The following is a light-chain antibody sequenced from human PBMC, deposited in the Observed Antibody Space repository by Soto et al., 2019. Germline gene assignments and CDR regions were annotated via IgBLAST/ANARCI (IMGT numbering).Light chain of an antibody. CDR1: QSISTY. CDR2: AAS. Sequence: DIHITQSPASLSSSVGDRVTLTCRASQSISTYLNWYQQKPGKAPKLLIYAASSLQRGVPSRFSGSGSGTDFTLTISSLQPEDFATYYCQQANIFPITFGQGTRLEIK. CDR3: QQANIFPIT. J-gene: IGKJ5*01. V-gene: IGKV1-12*01.